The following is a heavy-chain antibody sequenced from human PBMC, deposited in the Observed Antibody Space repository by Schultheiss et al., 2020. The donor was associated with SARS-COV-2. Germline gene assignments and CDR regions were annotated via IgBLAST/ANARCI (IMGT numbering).Heavy chain of an antibody. CDR1: GGSFSGYY. J-gene: IGHJ5*02. CDR2: IYNSGST. D-gene: IGHD6-19*01. CDR3: ARGRLGIAVAANRGTGWFDP. Sequence: SETLSLTCAVYGGSFSGYYWGWIRQLPGKGLEWIGSIYNSGSTYYNPSLKSRVTISVDTSKNQFSLKLSSVTAADTAVYYCARGRLGIAVAANRGTGWFDPWGQGTLVTVSS. V-gene: IGHV4-34*01.